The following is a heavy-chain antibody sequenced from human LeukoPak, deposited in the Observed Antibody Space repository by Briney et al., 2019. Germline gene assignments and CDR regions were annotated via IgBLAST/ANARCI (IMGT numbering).Heavy chain of an antibody. CDR3: ARQKWEQQGRDYYFNGLDV. CDR2: IYLYGTT. V-gene: IGHV4-4*02. J-gene: IGHJ6*02. CDR1: AGSISSSSR. Sequence: SETLSLTCSVSAGSISSSSRWSWVRPSPVKGLEWIGEIYLYGTTNYNPSLKSRVTMSVDRSKNQFSLKLSSVTAADTAVYYCARQKWEQQGRDYYFNGLDVWGPGTTVTVSS. D-gene: IGHD1-26*01.